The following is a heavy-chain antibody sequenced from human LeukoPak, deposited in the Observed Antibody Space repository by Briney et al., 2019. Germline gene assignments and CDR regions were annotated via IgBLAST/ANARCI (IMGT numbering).Heavy chain of an antibody. CDR2: IYYSGST. CDR3: ARVPAQAAADQAFDI. V-gene: IGHV4-39*07. D-gene: IGHD2-15*01. Sequence: PSETLSLTCTVSGGSISSSSYYWGWIRQPPGKGLEWIGSIYYSGSTYYNPSLKSRVTISVDTSKNQFSLKLSSVTAADTAVYYCARVPAQAAADQAFDIWGQGTMVTVSS. J-gene: IGHJ3*02. CDR1: GGSISSSSYY.